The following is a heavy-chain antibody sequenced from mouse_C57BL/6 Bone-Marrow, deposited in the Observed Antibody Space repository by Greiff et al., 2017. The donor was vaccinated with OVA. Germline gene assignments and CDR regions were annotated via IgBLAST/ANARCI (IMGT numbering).Heavy chain of an antibody. CDR2: INPSNGGT. CDR3: ASYDYDGAFAY. D-gene: IGHD2-4*01. V-gene: IGHV1-53*01. CDR1: GYTFTSYW. Sequence: VQLQQSGTELVKPGASVKLSCKASGYTFTSYWMHWVKQRPGQGLEWIGNINPSNGGTNYNEKFKSKATLTVDKSSSPAYMQLSSLTSEGSSVSFFASYDYDGAFAYWGQGTLVPVSA. J-gene: IGHJ3*01.